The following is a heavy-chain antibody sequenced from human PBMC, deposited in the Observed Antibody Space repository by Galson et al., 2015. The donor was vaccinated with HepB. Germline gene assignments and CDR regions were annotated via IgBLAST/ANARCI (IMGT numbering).Heavy chain of an antibody. V-gene: IGHV3-21*01. CDR3: ARDKWYDTSSAGLDY. D-gene: IGHD6-6*01. CDR1: GFTFSTYS. J-gene: IGHJ4*02. CDR2: ISTSGTYT. Sequence: SLRLSCAASGFTFSTYSMNWVRQAPGKGLEWVSSISTSGTYTYYADSVKGRFTISRDNAKNSLYLQMNSLRAEDTAVYYCARDKWYDTSSAGLDYWGQGTLVTVSS.